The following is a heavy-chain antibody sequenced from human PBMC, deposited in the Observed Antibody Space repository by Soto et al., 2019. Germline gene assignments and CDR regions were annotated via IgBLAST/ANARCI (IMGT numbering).Heavy chain of an antibody. CDR3: VRGMSGYDYIFDS. V-gene: IGHV4-4*07. D-gene: IGHD5-12*01. Sequence: KPSETLSLTCTVSGASISTYYWIWIRQPAGKGLEWIGSSGSTNYNPSLKSRVTMSVDTSKNQFSLKLSSVTVADTAVYYCVRGMSGYDYIFDSWGQGTLVTVSS. CDR1: GASISTYY. CDR2: SGST. J-gene: IGHJ4*02.